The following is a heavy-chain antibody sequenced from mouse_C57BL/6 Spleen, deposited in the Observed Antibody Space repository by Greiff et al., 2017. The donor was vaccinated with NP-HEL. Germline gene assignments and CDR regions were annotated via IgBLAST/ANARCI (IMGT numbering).Heavy chain of an antibody. V-gene: IGHV1-39*01. CDR1: GYSFTDYN. J-gene: IGHJ4*01. CDR3: ARGGGSQAPGGNAMDY. CDR2: INPNYGTT. Sequence: LVESGPELVKPGASVKISCKASGYSFTDYNMNWVKQSNGKSLEWIGVINPNYGTTSYNQKFKGKATLTVDQSSSTAYMQLNSLTSEDSAVYYCARGGGSQAPGGNAMDYWGQGTSVTVSS. D-gene: IGHD3-2*02.